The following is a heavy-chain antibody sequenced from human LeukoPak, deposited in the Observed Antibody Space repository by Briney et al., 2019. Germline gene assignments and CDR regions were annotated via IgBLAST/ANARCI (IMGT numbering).Heavy chain of an antibody. Sequence: GGSLRLSCAASGFTFDDYAMHWVRQAPGKGLEWVSAISGSGGSTYYADSVKGRFTISRDNSKNTLYLQMNSLRAEDTAVYYCARDLNYYDSSGYYDYWGQGTLVTVSS. CDR3: ARDLNYYDSSGYYDY. CDR1: GFTFDDYA. V-gene: IGHV3-23*01. J-gene: IGHJ4*02. CDR2: ISGSGGST. D-gene: IGHD3-22*01.